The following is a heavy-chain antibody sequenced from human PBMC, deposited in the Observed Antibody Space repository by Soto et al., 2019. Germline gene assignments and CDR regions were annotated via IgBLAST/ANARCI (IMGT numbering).Heavy chain of an antibody. Sequence: SETLSLTCAVSSGSISSSNWWSWVRQPPGKGLEWIGEIYHSGSTNYNPSLKSRVTISVDKSKNQFSLKLSSVTAADTAVYYCARKELLWFGGTTLYYYYYMDVWGKGTTVTVSS. D-gene: IGHD3-10*01. CDR2: IYHSGST. J-gene: IGHJ6*03. CDR1: SGSISSSNW. V-gene: IGHV4-4*02. CDR3: ARKELLWFGGTTLYYYYYMDV.